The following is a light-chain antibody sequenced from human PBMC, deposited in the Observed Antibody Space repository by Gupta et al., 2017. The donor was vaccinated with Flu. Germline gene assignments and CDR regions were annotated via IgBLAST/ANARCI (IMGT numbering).Light chain of an antibody. CDR2: GAS. CDR1: QSVSSSY. J-gene: IGKJ3*01. Sequence: EIVLTQSPGTLSLSPGERATLSCRASQSVSSSYLAWYQQKPGQAPRLLIYGASSRATDIPDRFSGSGSGTDFTLTISRLEPEDFAVYYWQQYGSSPLFGPGTKVDIK. V-gene: IGKV3-20*01. CDR3: QQYGSSPL.